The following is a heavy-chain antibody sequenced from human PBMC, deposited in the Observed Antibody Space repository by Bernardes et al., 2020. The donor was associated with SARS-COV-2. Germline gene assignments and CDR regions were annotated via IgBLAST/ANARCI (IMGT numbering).Heavy chain of an antibody. CDR2: ISYDGSNK. CDR1: GFTFSSYG. D-gene: IGHD3-10*01. Sequence: GGSLRLCCAASGFTFSSYGMHWVRQAPGKGLEWVAVISYDGSNKYYADSVKGRFTISRDNSKNTLYLQMNSLRAEDTAVYYCAKSLLITMVRGVIRTDAFDIWGQGTMVTVSS. V-gene: IGHV3-30*18. CDR3: AKSLLITMVRGVIRTDAFDI. J-gene: IGHJ3*02.